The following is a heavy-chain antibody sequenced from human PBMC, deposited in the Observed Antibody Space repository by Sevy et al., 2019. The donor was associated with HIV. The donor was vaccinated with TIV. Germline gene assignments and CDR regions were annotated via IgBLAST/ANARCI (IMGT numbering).Heavy chain of an antibody. V-gene: IGHV3-23*01. CDR2: ISGSGGST. CDR3: AKVAYDFWGGYYPFDS. CDR1: GFTFSSYG. Sequence: GGSLRLSCPASGFTFSSYGMSWVRQAPGKGLEWVSSISGSGGSTYYADSVKGRFTISRDNSKNTLYLQMNSLRAEDAAVYYCAKVAYDFWGGYYPFDSWGQGTLVTVSS. D-gene: IGHD3-3*01. J-gene: IGHJ4*02.